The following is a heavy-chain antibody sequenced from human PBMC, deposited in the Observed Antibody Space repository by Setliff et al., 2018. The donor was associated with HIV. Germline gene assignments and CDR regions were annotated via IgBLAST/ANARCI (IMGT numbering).Heavy chain of an antibody. V-gene: IGHV4-61*02. Sequence: SETLSLTCTVSGGSISSGSYYGNWIRQPAGKGLEWIGRIYTSGTTNYNASLKSRVTLSVDMSKNQFSLKVNTVTAADTAVYYCARDSPLDYGDYYFDYWGRGTLVTVSS. CDR1: GGSISSGSYY. CDR3: ARDSPLDYGDYYFDY. CDR2: IYTSGTT. D-gene: IGHD4-17*01. J-gene: IGHJ4*02.